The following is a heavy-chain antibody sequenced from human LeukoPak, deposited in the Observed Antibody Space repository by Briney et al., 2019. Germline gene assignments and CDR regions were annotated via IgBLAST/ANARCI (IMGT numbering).Heavy chain of an antibody. V-gene: IGHV1-18*01. D-gene: IGHD6-13*01. Sequence: ASVKASCKASGYSFTTYGITWVRQAPGQGLEWVGWISPYNGNTKNAQKVQGRVTMTTDTPTTTAYMELRSLRYDDTAVYYCARGAAVGPADWWGQGTLVTVSS. CDR3: ARGAAVGPADW. J-gene: IGHJ4*02. CDR2: ISPYNGNT. CDR1: GYSFTTYG.